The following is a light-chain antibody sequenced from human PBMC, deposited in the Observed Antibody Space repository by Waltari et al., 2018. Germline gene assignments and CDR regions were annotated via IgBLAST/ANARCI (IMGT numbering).Light chain of an antibody. CDR1: QGIGTN. V-gene: IGKV3-15*01. CDR2: DAS. J-gene: IGKJ2*01. CDR3: QQYRDWYS. Sequence: EIVMTQSPATLYVSPGAGATLSCRARQGIGTNLAWYQKRPGQANRLLIYDASTRAPGIPARFSGSGSGTDFTLVINSLQSEDSALYFCQQYRDWYSFGQGTKLEIK.